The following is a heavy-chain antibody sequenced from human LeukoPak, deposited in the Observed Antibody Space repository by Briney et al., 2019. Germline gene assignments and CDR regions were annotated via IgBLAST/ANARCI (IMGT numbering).Heavy chain of an antibody. CDR2: INHSGST. CDR3: ARSSNWDFDI. CDR1: GGSFSGYY. V-gene: IGHV4-34*01. Sequence: SETLSLTCAVYGGSFSGYYWSWIRQPPGKGLEWIGEINHSGSTNYNPSLKSRVTMSVDTSKNQFSLKLSSVTAADTAVYYCARSSNWDFDIWGQGTMVTVSS. D-gene: IGHD7-27*01. J-gene: IGHJ3*02.